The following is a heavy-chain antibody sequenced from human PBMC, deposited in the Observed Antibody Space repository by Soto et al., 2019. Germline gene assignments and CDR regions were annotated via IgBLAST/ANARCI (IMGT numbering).Heavy chain of an antibody. V-gene: IGHV3-73*01. CDR3: TAYCRGTGCPFYTSDN. Sequence: PGGSLRLSCAASGFLFSDSSMHWVRQAPGKGLEWVGRIKSRANNFATAYVASVKGRFTISRDDSENTAYLEMSSLKIEDTAVYYCTAYCRGTGCPFYTSDNWGQGTLVTVSS. D-gene: IGHD3-16*01. J-gene: IGHJ4*02. CDR1: GFLFSDSS. CDR2: IKSRANNFAT.